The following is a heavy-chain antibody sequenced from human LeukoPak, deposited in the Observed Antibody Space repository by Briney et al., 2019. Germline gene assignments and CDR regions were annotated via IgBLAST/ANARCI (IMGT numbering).Heavy chain of an antibody. CDR2: ISSSGSTI. J-gene: IGHJ4*02. D-gene: IGHD3-22*01. CDR1: GFTFSDYY. Sequence: GGSLRLSCAASGFTFSDYYMSWIRQAPGKGLEWLSYISSSGSTIYYADSVKGRFTISRDNAKNSLYLQMNSLRAEDTAVYYCARSGDYYDTSGYLLDYWGQGTLVTVSS. V-gene: IGHV3-11*01. CDR3: ARSGDYYDTSGYLLDY.